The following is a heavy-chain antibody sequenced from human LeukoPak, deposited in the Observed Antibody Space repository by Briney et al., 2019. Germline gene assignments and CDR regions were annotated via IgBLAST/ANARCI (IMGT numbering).Heavy chain of an antibody. V-gene: IGHV3-30-3*01. CDR1: GFTFSSYA. D-gene: IGHD5-18*01. CDR3: AGFRGYSYGLDY. J-gene: IGHJ4*02. Sequence: GGSLRLSCAASGFTFSSYAMHWVRQAPGKGLEWVAVISYDGSNKYYADSVKGRFTISRDNSKNTLYLQMNSLRAGDTAVYYCAGFRGYSYGLDYWGQGTLVTVSS. CDR2: ISYDGSNK.